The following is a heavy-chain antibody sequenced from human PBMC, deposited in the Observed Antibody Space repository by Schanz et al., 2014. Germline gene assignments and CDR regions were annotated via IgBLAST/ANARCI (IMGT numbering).Heavy chain of an antibody. CDR3: AKVRYSSGWRGDYFDE. CDR1: GFGFSSYS. CDR2: ISASGGDT. D-gene: IGHD6-25*01. Sequence: EVQLVESGGGLIQPGGSLRLSCAASGFGFSSYSMNWVRQAPGKGLEWVSVISASGGDTYYADSVKGRFTMSRDNAKNSVFLQMNSLRAEDTAVYYCAKVRYSSGWRGDYFDEWGQGTLVTVAS. V-gene: IGHV3-21*04. J-gene: IGHJ4*02.